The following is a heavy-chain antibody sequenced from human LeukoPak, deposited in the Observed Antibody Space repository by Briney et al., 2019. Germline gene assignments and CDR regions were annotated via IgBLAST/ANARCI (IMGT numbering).Heavy chain of an antibody. CDR3: ARGDYYDSSALGYFDY. CDR1: GGTFSSYA. D-gene: IGHD3-22*01. J-gene: IGHJ4*02. Sequence: GASVKVSCKASGGTFSSYAISWVRQAPGQGLEWMGGIIPIFGTAYYAQKFQGRVTITTDESTSTAYMELSSLRSEDTAVYYCARGDYYDSSALGYFDYWGQGTLVTVSS. CDR2: IIPIFGTA. V-gene: IGHV1-69*05.